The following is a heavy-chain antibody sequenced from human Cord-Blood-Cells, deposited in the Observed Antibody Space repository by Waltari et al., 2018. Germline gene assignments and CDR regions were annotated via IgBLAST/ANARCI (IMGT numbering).Heavy chain of an antibody. CDR2: IYHSGST. CDR3: ARDRLHGRYYYGMDV. J-gene: IGHJ6*02. Sequence: QVQLQESGPGLVKPSETLSLTCAVSGYSISSGYYWGWIRQPPGNGLEWIGSIYHSGSTYYNPSLKSRVTISVDTSKNQFSLKLSSVTAADTAVYYCARDRLHGRYYYGMDVWGQGTTVTVSS. D-gene: IGHD4-4*01. V-gene: IGHV4-38-2*02. CDR1: GYSISSGYY.